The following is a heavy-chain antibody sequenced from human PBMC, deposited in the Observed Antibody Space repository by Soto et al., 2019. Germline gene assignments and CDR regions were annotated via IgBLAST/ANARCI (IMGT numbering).Heavy chain of an antibody. V-gene: IGHV3-74*01. D-gene: IGHD3-10*01. CDR3: STDTFGPRDQ. Sequence: EVQLVESGGGLVQPGGSLRLSCAASGFIFSNYWMHWVRQAPGKGLVWVSRINTDGSTTTYADSVKGRFTISRDNAKSTRYLQMNSLRAEDTAVYFYSTDTFGPRDQWGPGTLVTVSS. CDR2: INTDGSTT. J-gene: IGHJ4*01. CDR1: GFIFSNYW.